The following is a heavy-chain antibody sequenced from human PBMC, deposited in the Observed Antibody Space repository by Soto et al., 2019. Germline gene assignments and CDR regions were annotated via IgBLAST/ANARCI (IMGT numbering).Heavy chain of an antibody. CDR2: IIPIFGTA. CDR1: GGTFSSYA. CDR3: ARDVEGYCSGGSCYSRYYGMDV. Sequence: QVQLVQSGAEVKKPGSSVKVSCKASGGTFSSYAISWVRQAPGQGLEWMGGIIPIFGTANYAQKFQGRVTITADKSTSTDYMELSSLRSEDTAVYYCARDVEGYCSGGSCYSRYYGMDVWGQGTTVTVSS. V-gene: IGHV1-69*06. J-gene: IGHJ6*02. D-gene: IGHD2-15*01.